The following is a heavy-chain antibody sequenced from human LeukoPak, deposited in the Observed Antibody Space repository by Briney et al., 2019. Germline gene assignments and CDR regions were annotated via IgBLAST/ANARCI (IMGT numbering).Heavy chain of an antibody. Sequence: PSETLSLTCTVSGGSISSGNYYWSWIRQPAGKGLEWIGRIYTSGSTNYNPSLKSRVTISVDRSKNQFSLKLSSVTAADTAVYYCARANIAAASMDYWGQGTLVTVSS. J-gene: IGHJ4*02. V-gene: IGHV4-61*02. CDR2: IYTSGST. CDR3: ARANIAAASMDY. CDR1: GGSISSGNYY. D-gene: IGHD6-13*01.